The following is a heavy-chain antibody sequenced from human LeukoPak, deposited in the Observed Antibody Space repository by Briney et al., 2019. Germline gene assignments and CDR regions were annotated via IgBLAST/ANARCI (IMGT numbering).Heavy chain of an antibody. CDR2: IKSKTDGGTT. Sequence: PGGSLRLSCAASGFTFSNAWMSWVRQAPGKGLEWVGRIKSKTDGGTTDYAAPVKGRFTISRDDSKNTLYLQMNSLKTEDTAVYYCTTDYYGSGSYYNAGVYYWGQGTLVSVSS. V-gene: IGHV3-15*01. J-gene: IGHJ4*02. CDR1: GFTFSNAW. CDR3: TTDYYGSGSYYNAGVYY. D-gene: IGHD3-10*01.